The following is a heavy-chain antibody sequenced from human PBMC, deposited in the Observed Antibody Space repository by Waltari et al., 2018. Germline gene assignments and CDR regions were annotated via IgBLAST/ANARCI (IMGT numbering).Heavy chain of an antibody. J-gene: IGHJ4*02. D-gene: IGHD1-26*01. CDR3: TRGSYYFGY. V-gene: IGHV3-49*03. CDR1: GFTFGDYA. CDR2: IRSKDDCGTT. Sequence: EVQLVESGGGLVQPGRSLRLSCTASGFTFGDYAMSWFRQAPGKGREGVGFIRSKDDCGTTEDAASVKGRFTISRDDSKSIAYLQMSSLKTEDTAVYYCTRGSYYFGYWGQGTLVTVSS.